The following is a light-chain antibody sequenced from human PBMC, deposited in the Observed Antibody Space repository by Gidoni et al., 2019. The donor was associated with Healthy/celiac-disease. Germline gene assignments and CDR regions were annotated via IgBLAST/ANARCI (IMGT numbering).Light chain of an antibody. CDR3: QQSYSTPRLT. Sequence: DIQMTQSPSSLSAAVGDRVTIPCRASQSISSYLNWYQQKPGKAPKLLIYAASSLQSGVPSMFSGSGSGTDFTLTISSLQPEDFATYYCQQSYSTPRLTFGGGTKVEIK. V-gene: IGKV1-39*01. CDR2: AAS. CDR1: QSISSY. J-gene: IGKJ4*01.